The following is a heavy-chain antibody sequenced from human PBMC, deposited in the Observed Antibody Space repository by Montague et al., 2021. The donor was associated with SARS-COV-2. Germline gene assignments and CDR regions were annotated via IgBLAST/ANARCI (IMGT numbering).Heavy chain of an antibody. CDR3: ARGPVLLWFGELLSPPTDY. CDR2: ISYDGSNK. CDR1: GFTFSSYG. D-gene: IGHD3-10*01. J-gene: IGHJ4*02. V-gene: IGHV3-33*05. Sequence: SLRLSCAASGFTFSSYGMHWVRQAPGKGLEWVAVISYDGSNKYYADSVKGRFTISRDNSKNTLYLQMNSLRAEDTAAYYCARGPVLLWFGELLSPPTDYWGQGTLDTVSS.